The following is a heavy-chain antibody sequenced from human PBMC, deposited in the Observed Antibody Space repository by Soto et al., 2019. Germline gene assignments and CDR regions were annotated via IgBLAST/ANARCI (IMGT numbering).Heavy chain of an antibody. D-gene: IGHD6-13*01. CDR1: GFTFDDNA. V-gene: IGHV3-9*01. Sequence: EVQLVESGGGLVQPGRSLRLSCAASGFTFDDNAMHWVRQPRGKGLEWVSGITWNSGIIGYADSVKGRFTISRDNAKNSLYLQMSSLRPEDTALYYCAKDQGYSTSYYGYVDLWGRGTLVTVSS. J-gene: IGHJ2*01. CDR3: AKDQGYSTSYYGYVDL. CDR2: ITWNSGII.